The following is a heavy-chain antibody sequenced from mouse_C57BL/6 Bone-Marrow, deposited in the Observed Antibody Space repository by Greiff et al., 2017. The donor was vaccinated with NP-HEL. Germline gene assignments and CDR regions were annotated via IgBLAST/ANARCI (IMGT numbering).Heavy chain of an antibody. J-gene: IGHJ3*01. CDR1: GFNIKNTY. CDR2: IDTANGNT. D-gene: IGHD2-1*01. Sequence: VQLKESVAELVRPGASVKLSCTASGFNIKNTYMHWVKQRPEQGLEWIGRIDTANGNTKYAPKFQGKATITADTSSNTAYLQLSSLTSEDTAIYYCASLLWKLGAWFAYWGQGTLVTVSA. CDR3: ASLLWKLGAWFAY. V-gene: IGHV14-3*01.